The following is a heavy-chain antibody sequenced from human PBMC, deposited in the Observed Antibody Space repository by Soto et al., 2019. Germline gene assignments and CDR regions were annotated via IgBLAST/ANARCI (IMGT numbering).Heavy chain of an antibody. CDR2: ISVSGANT. J-gene: IGHJ4*02. CDR3: ADGGEWAFNFVY. D-gene: IGHD3-10*01. CDR1: GYTFSTYA. V-gene: IGHV3-23*01. Sequence: PWGALRLSCAAYGYTFSTYAMSWVRQAPGEGLEWVSGISVSGANTYYADSVKGRFTISRDNSKNTLYLQMNNLRAEDTAVYYCADGGEWAFNFVYWGQGTQVTVSS.